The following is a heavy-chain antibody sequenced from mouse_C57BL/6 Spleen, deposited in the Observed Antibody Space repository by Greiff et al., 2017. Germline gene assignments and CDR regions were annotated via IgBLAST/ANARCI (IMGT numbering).Heavy chain of an antibody. D-gene: IGHD4-1*01. CDR3: TEKELGFAY. CDR1: GFTFSNYW. V-gene: IGHV6-3*01. J-gene: IGHJ3*01. CDR2: IRLKSDNYAT. Sequence: EVKLEESGGGLVKPGGSLKLSCVASGFTFSNYWMNWVRQSPEKGLEWVAQIRLKSDNYATHYAETVKWRFTISIDDSKSRVYLLLNNLRAADTESYYCTEKELGFAYWGQGTLVTVSA.